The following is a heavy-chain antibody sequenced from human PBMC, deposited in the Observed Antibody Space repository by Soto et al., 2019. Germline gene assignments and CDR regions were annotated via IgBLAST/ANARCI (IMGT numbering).Heavy chain of an antibody. CDR1: GYTFTSYG. CDR3: ARGITIFGVVINTGDGMDV. D-gene: IGHD3-3*01. V-gene: IGHV1-18*01. J-gene: IGHJ6*02. CDR2: ISAYNGNT. Sequence: GASVKVSCKASGYTFTSYGISWVRQAPGQGLEWMGWISAYNGNTNYAQKLQGRVTMTTDTSTSTAYMELRSPRSDDTAVYYCARGITIFGVVINTGDGMDVWGQGTTVTVSS.